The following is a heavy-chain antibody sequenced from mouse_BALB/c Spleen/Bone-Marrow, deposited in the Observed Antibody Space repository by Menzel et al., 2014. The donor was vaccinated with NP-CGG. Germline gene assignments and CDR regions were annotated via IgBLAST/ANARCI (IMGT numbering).Heavy chain of an antibody. V-gene: IGHV1-9*01. CDR3: ARDSSDYLAWFAY. CDR1: GYTFSSYW. D-gene: IGHD3-2*01. Sequence: VQLQQFGAELMKPGASVKISCKATGYTFSSYWIEWVKQRLGHGLEWIGEILPGSDSTNYNENFKGKATFTADTSSNTAYMQLNSLTSEDSAVYFCARDSSDYLAWFAYWGQGTLVTVSA. J-gene: IGHJ3*01. CDR2: ILPGSDST.